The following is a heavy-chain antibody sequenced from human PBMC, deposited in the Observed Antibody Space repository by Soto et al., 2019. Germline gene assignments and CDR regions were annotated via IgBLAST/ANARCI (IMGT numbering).Heavy chain of an antibody. CDR3: VRTSAAGKYYYSMDV. V-gene: IGHV5-51*01. CDR1: GYSFTSYC. Sequence: EVQLVPSGAEVKKPGESLKISCKGSGYSFTSYCIGWVRQMPGKGLEWMGIIYPGDSDTRYSPSFQGQVTISADKSISTAYLQWSSLRASDTAMYYCVRTSAAGKYYYSMDVWGQGTTVTVSS. D-gene: IGHD6-13*01. J-gene: IGHJ6*02. CDR2: IYPGDSDT.